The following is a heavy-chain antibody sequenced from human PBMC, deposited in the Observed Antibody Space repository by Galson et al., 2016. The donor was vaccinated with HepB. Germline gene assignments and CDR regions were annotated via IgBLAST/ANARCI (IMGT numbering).Heavy chain of an antibody. Sequence: SLRLSCAASGFTFSNYAMHWVRQAPGKGLEWVAVTSQDENNKYYADSVKGRFTISRDNSKNTLYLQMNSLRAEDTAVYYCARVGGSYYDTGSDYWGQGTLVTVSS. CDR3: ARVGGSYYDTGSDY. V-gene: IGHV3-30*04. CDR1: GFTFSNYA. J-gene: IGHJ4*02. CDR2: TSQDENNK. D-gene: IGHD3-22*01.